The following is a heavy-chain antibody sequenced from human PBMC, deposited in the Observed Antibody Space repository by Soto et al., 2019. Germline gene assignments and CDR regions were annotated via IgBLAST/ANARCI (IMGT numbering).Heavy chain of an antibody. CDR2: ISSSGSTI. CDR1: GFTFSAYY. J-gene: IGHJ4*02. D-gene: IGHD2-2*01. Sequence: PGGSLRLSCAASGFTFSAYYMILLSQAPGKGLEWVSYISSSGSTIYYADSVKGRFTISRDNAKNSLYLQMNSLRAEDTAVYYCAPLVPAAPFDYWGQGTLVTVSS. CDR3: APLVPAAPFDY. V-gene: IGHV3-11*01.